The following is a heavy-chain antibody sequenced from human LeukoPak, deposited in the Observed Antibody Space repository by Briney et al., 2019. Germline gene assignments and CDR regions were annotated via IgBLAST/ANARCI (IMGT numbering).Heavy chain of an antibody. D-gene: IGHD5-24*01. CDR1: GDSISDYW. CDR2: ISYKGAS. V-gene: IGHV4-59*01. J-gene: IGHJ4*02. CDR3: ARVGPGDAYKGERTILDY. Sequence: SETLSLTCTVSGDSISDYWWNWLRRPPGKGLEWIGHISYKGASHYNPSLKSRVALSVDTSKNQFSLQLTSVTAADSAIYLCARVGPGDAYKGERTILDYWGQGIAVTVSS.